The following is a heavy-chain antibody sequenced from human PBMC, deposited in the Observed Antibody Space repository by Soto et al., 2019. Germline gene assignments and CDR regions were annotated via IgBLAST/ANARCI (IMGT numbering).Heavy chain of an antibody. Sequence: QVQLVQSGAEVKKPGASVKVSCKASGYTFTSTFIHWVRQAPGQGLEWMGVFDPSGVATNSAQKFQGRLTMTRDTSTSTVYMDLTSLGSDDTALYYCARVSRGAFDIWGQGTLVTVSS. CDR1: GYTFTSTF. CDR2: FDPSGVAT. CDR3: ARVSRGAFDI. V-gene: IGHV1-46*01. J-gene: IGHJ3*02.